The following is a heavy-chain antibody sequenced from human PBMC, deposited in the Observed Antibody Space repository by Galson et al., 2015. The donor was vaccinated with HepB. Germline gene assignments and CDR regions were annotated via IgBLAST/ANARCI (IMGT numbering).Heavy chain of an antibody. Sequence: SLRLSCAASGFTFSSYAMHWVRQAPGKGLEWVAVISYDGSNKYYADSVKGRFTISRDNSKNTLYLQMNSLRAEDTAVYYCARGSFDYYGSGSYHDYYYGMDVWGQGTTVTVSS. D-gene: IGHD3-10*01. CDR3: ARGSFDYYGSGSYHDYYYGMDV. V-gene: IGHV3-30*04. J-gene: IGHJ6*02. CDR1: GFTFSSYA. CDR2: ISYDGSNK.